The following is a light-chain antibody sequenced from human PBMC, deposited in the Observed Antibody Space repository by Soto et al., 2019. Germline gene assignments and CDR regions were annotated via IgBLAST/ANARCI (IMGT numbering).Light chain of an antibody. J-gene: IGLJ2*01. CDR1: SSDVGTYNR. V-gene: IGLV2-18*02. CDR2: EVS. CDR3: SSYTSSNTYVV. Sequence: QSVLTQPPSVSGSPGQSVTISCTGTSSDVGTYNRVSWYQQPPGTAPKLMIYEVSHRPSGVPDRFSGSKSGNTASLTISGLQTEDEADYYCSSYTSSNTYVVFGGGTKVTVL.